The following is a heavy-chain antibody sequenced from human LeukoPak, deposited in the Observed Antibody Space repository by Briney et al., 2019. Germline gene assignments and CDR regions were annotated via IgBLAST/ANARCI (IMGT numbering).Heavy chain of an antibody. CDR3: AKVFEVRGARRPKDY. CDR1: GFTFSVYA. CDR2: ISGSGATT. V-gene: IGHV3-23*01. J-gene: IGHJ4*02. D-gene: IGHD3-10*01. Sequence: GGSLRLSCAASGFTFSVYAMTWVRQSPGKGLEWVSAISGSGATTYYADSVRDRFTISRDNSKNTLFLQMNSLRIEDTAVYYCAKVFEVRGARRPKDYWGQGTLVIVSS.